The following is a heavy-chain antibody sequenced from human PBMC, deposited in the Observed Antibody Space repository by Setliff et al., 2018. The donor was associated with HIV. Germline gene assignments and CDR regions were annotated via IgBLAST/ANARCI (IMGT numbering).Heavy chain of an antibody. V-gene: IGHV3-64*02. D-gene: IGHD3-10*01. CDR1: GFNFDIFA. Sequence: HPGGSLRLSCAASGFNFDIFAMHWVRQAPGKGLEYVSAISNNGGITYYGDSVKGRFTISRDNSKNTLYLQMGSLRPEDMAVYYCARAEQRYYGSGKGYYFDYWGPGTLVTVSS. J-gene: IGHJ4*02. CDR2: ISNNGGIT. CDR3: ARAEQRYYGSGKGYYFDY.